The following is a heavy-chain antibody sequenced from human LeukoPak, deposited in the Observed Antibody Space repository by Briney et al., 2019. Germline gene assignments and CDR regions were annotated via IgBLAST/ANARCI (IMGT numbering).Heavy chain of an antibody. V-gene: IGHV4-39*07. CDR1: GGSISSSSYY. J-gene: IGHJ4*02. CDR3: ARVAGIAAAGSVDY. Sequence: SETLSLTCTVSGGSISSSSYYWGWIRQPPGKGLEWIGSIYYSGSTYYNPSLKSRVTISVDTSKNQFSLKLSSVTTADTAVYYCARVAGIAAAGSVDYWGQGTLVTVSS. CDR2: IYYSGST. D-gene: IGHD6-13*01.